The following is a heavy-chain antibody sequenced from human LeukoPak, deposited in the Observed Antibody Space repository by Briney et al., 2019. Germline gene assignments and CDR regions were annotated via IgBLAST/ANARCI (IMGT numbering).Heavy chain of an antibody. CDR3: ARDLPGQYGFDI. J-gene: IGHJ3*02. D-gene: IGHD1-14*01. CDR2: MYHSDST. CDR1: GGSISRNNW. V-gene: IGHV4-4*02. Sequence: SETLSLTCAVSGGSISRNNWWTWIRQPPGKGLEWIGQMYHSDSTQYSPSLRSRVSMSVDKSKKQVSLRLSSVTAADTAVYYCARDLPGQYGFDIWGQGTMVTVSS.